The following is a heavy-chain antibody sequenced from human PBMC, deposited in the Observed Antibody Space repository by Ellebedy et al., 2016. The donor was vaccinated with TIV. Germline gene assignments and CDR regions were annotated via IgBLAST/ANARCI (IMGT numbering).Heavy chain of an antibody. CDR1: GFTFSSYA. J-gene: IGHJ4*02. Sequence: GESLKISCAASGFTFSSYAMSWVRQAPGKGLEWVSAITGSGGGTYYADSVKGRFTISRDNSKNTLYLQMSSLRAEDTAVYYCAKDLLAVRGYYFDYWGQGTLVTVSS. D-gene: IGHD6-6*01. V-gene: IGHV3-23*01. CDR2: ITGSGGGT. CDR3: AKDLLAVRGYYFDY.